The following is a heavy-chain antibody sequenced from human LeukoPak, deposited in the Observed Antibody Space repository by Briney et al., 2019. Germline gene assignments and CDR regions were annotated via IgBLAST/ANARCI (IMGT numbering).Heavy chain of an antibody. D-gene: IGHD2-8*01. Sequence: ASVKVSCKASGYTFTGYYMHWVRQAHGQGLEWMGWINPNSGGTNYAQKFQGRVTMTRDTSISTAYMELSRLRSDDTAVYYCARVEDIVLMAFDYWGQGTLVTVSS. J-gene: IGHJ4*02. CDR2: INPNSGGT. V-gene: IGHV1-2*02. CDR3: ARVEDIVLMAFDY. CDR1: GYTFTGYY.